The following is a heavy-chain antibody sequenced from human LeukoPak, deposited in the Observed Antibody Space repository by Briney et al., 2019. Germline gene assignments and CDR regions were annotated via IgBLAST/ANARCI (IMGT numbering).Heavy chain of an antibody. J-gene: IGHJ4*02. V-gene: IGHV3-9*01. CDR3: AKGGGYNSDPFDY. Sequence: GRSLRLSCAASGFTFDDYAMHWVRQAPGKGLEWVSGISWNSGSLNYADSVKGRFTISRDNAKSSLYLQMNSLRAEDTALYYCAKGGGYNSDPFDYWGQGTLVTVSS. CDR2: ISWNSGSL. D-gene: IGHD5-24*01. CDR1: GFTFDDYA.